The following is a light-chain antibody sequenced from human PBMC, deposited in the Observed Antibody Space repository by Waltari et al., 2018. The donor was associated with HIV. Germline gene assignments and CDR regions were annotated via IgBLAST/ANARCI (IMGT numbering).Light chain of an antibody. V-gene: IGLV2-14*01. CDR2: EVR. J-gene: IGLJ2*01. Sequence: QSALPQPATVSGSLGQSITIPCTGTCSDVGGNNYVAWSQHTPDTAPKLIIYEVRNRPSGVSNHFSGSKSGNTASLTISGLQAEDEADYYCSSYTSSRTVVFGGGTKLTVL. CDR3: SSYTSSRTVV. CDR1: CSDVGGNNY.